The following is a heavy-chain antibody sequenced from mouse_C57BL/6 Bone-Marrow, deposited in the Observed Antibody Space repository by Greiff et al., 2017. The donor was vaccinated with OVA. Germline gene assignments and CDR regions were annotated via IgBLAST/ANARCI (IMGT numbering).Heavy chain of an antibody. CDR3: ARSITGVEGGYAMDY. J-gene: IGHJ4*01. Sequence: VKLQQPGAELVMPGASVKLSCKASGYTFTSYWMHWVKQRPGQGLEWIGEIDPSDSYTNYNQKFKGKSTLTVDKSSSTAYMQLSSLTSEDSAVYYCARSITGVEGGYAMDYWGQGTSVTVSS. D-gene: IGHD1-1*01. V-gene: IGHV1-69*01. CDR2: IDPSDSYT. CDR1: GYTFTSYW.